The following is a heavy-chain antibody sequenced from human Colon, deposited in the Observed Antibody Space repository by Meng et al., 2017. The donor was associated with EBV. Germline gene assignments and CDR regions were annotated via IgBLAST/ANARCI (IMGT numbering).Heavy chain of an antibody. V-gene: IGHV4-30-4*01. CDR2: IHHSASA. J-gene: IGHJ4*02. CDR1: GGSMDRGYFN. CDR3: ANFDHIPRLNYFDY. Sequence: HGDLQAAHTAVVQPSQTLSISCTVTGGSMDRGYFNRSSIRQRAGKGLEWIWYIHHSASAYYHPSLKSRVSIAVDTSKIQFSLNLNSMTAADTSVSSCANFDHIPRLNYFDYWGQGTLVTVSS. D-gene: IGHD2-21*01.